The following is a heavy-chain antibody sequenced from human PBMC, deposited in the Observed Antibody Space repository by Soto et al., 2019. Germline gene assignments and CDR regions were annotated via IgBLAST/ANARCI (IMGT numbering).Heavy chain of an antibody. D-gene: IGHD1-26*01. CDR1: GFTFSSYA. CDR3: AKSRALRYYFDY. Sequence: GGSLRLSCAATGFTFSSYAMSWVRQAPGKGLEWVSAISGSGGSTYYADSVKGRFTISRDNSKNTLYLQMNSLRAEDTAVYYCAKSRALRYYFDYWGQGTLVTVSS. CDR2: ISGSGGST. J-gene: IGHJ4*02. V-gene: IGHV3-23*01.